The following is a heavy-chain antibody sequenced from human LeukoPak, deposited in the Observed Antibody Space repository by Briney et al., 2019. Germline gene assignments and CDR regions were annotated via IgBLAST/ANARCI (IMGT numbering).Heavy chain of an antibody. CDR1: GFAFSDSW. Sequence: QTGGSLRLSCAASGFAFSDSWMTWIRQAPGKGLEWVAFIKGDGSAKKYVDSVKGRFTISRDNAKNSLFLQMNSLRAEDTAVYYCAKDLYDSSGYGPLFFDYWGQGTLVTVSS. CDR2: IKGDGSAK. V-gene: IGHV3-7*03. D-gene: IGHD3-22*01. J-gene: IGHJ4*02. CDR3: AKDLYDSSGYGPLFFDY.